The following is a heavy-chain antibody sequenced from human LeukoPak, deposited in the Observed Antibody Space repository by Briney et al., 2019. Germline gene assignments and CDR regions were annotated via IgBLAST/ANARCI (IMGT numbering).Heavy chain of an antibody. D-gene: IGHD2-15*01. Sequence: PSETLSLTCTVSGGSIRSRDYYWSWIRQHPGKGLKWIGYVFYSGSTHYNPSLRRRVTMSVDTSENQFSLELSSVTAAEMALYYCARTPRPASVAAGNNWFDPWGEGTLVTVSS. CDR2: VFYSGST. CDR3: ARTPRPASVAAGNNWFDP. J-gene: IGHJ5*02. V-gene: IGHV4-31*03. CDR1: GGSIRSRDYY.